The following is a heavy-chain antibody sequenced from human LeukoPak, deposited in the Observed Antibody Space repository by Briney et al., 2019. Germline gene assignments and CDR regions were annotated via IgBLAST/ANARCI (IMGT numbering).Heavy chain of an antibody. CDR3: VKDNEAGGSPFDR. D-gene: IGHD1-1*01. V-gene: IGHV3-64D*06. Sequence: PGGSLRLSCSASGFILRSHAMHWVRQAPGKGLEYVSRISDNGGSTYYADSVKGRFTISRDNSKNTLYLQMNSLRAVDTAVYYCVKDNEAGGSPFDRWGQGTLVTVSS. CDR1: GFILRSHA. J-gene: IGHJ4*02. CDR2: ISDNGGST.